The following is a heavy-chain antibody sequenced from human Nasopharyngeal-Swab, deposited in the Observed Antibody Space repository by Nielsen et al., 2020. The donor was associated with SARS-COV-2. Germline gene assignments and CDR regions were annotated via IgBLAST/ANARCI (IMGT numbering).Heavy chain of an antibody. J-gene: IGHJ3*01. CDR3: ARVRSSGWFDAYDV. CDR1: GGTFSSYA. V-gene: IGHV1-69*13. D-gene: IGHD6-19*01. Sequence: SVKVSCKASGGTFSSYAIIWVRQAPGQGLEWMGGIIPVWGKDYVRKFQPRVTITADESTSTAYMELTSLLPEDTAVYYCARVRSSGWFDAYDVWGQGTMVTVSS. CDR2: IIPVWGK.